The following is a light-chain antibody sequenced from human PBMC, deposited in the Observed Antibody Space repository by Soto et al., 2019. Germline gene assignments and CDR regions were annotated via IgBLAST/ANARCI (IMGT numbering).Light chain of an antibody. Sequence: EILLTQSPATLSLSPGERGTLSCRASQSVSSYLAWYQQKHGQPPRILIYDASNRDTGIPARFSGSGSGTDFTLALSRLEPEDFAVYYCQQRSNWPGTFGQGTRLEIK. V-gene: IGKV3-11*01. CDR1: QSVSSY. J-gene: IGKJ5*01. CDR2: DAS. CDR3: QQRSNWPGT.